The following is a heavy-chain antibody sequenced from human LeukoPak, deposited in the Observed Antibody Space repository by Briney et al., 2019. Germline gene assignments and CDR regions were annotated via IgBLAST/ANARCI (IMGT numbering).Heavy chain of an antibody. D-gene: IGHD5-18*01. J-gene: IGHJ4*02. V-gene: IGHV4-39*01. Sequence: SETLSLTCTVSGGSISSSDYYWAWIRPPPGKGLEWIGNIYYTGITYYNPSLKSRVTISVDTSKNQFSLKLSSVTAADTAVYYCARGPGGYSYGYYFDYWGQGTLVTVSS. CDR2: IYYTGIT. CDR3: ARGPGGYSYGYYFDY. CDR1: GGSISSSDYY.